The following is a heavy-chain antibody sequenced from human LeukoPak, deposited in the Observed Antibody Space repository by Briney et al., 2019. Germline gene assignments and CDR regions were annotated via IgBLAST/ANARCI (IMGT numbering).Heavy chain of an antibody. J-gene: IGHJ6*02. CDR1: GFTFSSYA. CDR3: AKANDGQQHLGSYYYYGMDV. Sequence: GGSLRLSCAASGFTFSSYAMSWVRQAPGKGLEWVSAISGSGGSTYYADSVKGRFTTSRDNSKNTLYLQMNSLRAEDTAVYYCAKANDGQQHLGSYYYYGMDVWGQGATVTVSS. D-gene: IGHD6-13*01. CDR2: ISGSGGST. V-gene: IGHV3-23*01.